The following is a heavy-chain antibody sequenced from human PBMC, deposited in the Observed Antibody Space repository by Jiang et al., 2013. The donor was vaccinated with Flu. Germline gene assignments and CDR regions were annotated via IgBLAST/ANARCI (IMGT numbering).Heavy chain of an antibody. V-gene: IGHV1-46*01. J-gene: IGHJ4*02. CDR1: GYTFTRYY. Sequence: GYTFTRYYVNWVRQAPGQGLEWMGIINPNGGGTNYAQKFQGRVTMTRDTSTNTVYMELSSLTSEDTAFYYCARSDSCGGDCYFLDYWGQGTLVTVSS. CDR2: INPNGGGT. D-gene: IGHD2-21*02. CDR3: ARSDSCGGDCYFLDY.